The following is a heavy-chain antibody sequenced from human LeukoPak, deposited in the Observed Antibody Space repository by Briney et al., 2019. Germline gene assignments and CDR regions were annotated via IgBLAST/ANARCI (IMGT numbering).Heavy chain of an antibody. D-gene: IGHD3-22*01. J-gene: IGHJ4*02. CDR1: GGSISSFYWSWFY. CDR3: ARAPHFFDTSGSRYYFDY. CDR2: IYYSGNT. Sequence: PSETLSLTCTVSGGSISSFYWSWFYWGWIRQPPGKGLEWIGSIYYSGNTYYSPSLMSRVTISVDTSKNQFSLNLSSVTAADTAVYYCARAPHFFDTSGSRYYFDYWGQGALVTVSS. V-gene: IGHV4-39*07.